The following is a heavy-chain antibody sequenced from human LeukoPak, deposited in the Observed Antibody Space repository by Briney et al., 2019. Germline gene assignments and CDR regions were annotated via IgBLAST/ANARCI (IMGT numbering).Heavy chain of an antibody. D-gene: IGHD2-2*01. CDR2: IIPIFGTA. V-gene: IGHV1-69*05. J-gene: IGHJ5*02. Sequence: GASVKVSCKASGGTFSSYAISWVRQAPGQGLEWMGGIIPIFGTANYAQKFQGRVTITTDESTSTAYMELSSLRSDDTAVYYCARDDEATSGNWFDPWGQGTLVTVSS. CDR1: GGTFSSYA. CDR3: ARDDEATSGNWFDP.